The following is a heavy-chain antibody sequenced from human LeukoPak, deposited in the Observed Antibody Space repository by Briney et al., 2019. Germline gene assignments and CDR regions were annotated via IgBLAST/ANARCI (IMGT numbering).Heavy chain of an antibody. V-gene: IGHV3-23*01. CDR1: GFTFSSYA. CDR3: AKDTRGSGFLGKYYFDY. D-gene: IGHD3-10*01. J-gene: IGHJ4*02. CDR2: ISGSGGST. Sequence: GGSLRLSCAASGFTFSSYAMSWVRQAPGKGLEWVSAISGSGGSTYYADSVKGRFTISRDNSKNTLYLQMNSLRAEDTAVYYCAKDTRGSGFLGKYYFDYWGQGTLVTVSS.